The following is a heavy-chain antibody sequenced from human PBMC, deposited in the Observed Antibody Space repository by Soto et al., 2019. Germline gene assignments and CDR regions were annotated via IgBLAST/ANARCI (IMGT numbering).Heavy chain of an antibody. CDR2: INPSGSI. CDR1: GGSISSDDYY. J-gene: IGHJ1*01. V-gene: IGHV4-30-4*01. D-gene: IGHD3-22*01. Sequence: PSETLSLTCTVSGGSISSDDYYWSWIRQAPGRGLEWIGYINPSGSIYYNPSLKSRATMSIDTAGNQFSLKVSSVTVADTAVYYCARDLDGLHDDTSGPFPRPGWGQGTLVTVSS. CDR3: ARDLDGLHDDTSGPFPRPG.